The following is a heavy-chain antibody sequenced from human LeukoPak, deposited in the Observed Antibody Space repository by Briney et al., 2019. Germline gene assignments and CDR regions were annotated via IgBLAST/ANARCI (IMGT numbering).Heavy chain of an antibody. J-gene: IGHJ4*02. D-gene: IGHD2-2*01. CDR3: ATGPNTSPFDY. V-gene: IGHV3-7*01. CDR2: IKQDGSAK. CDR1: GFTFSSYW. Sequence: GSLRLSCAASGFTFSSYWMSWVRQAPGKGLEWVANIKQDGSAKNYGDSVKGRFTISKDTAKNSLSLQMNSLRAEDTAVYYCATGPNTSPFDYWGQGTLVTVSS.